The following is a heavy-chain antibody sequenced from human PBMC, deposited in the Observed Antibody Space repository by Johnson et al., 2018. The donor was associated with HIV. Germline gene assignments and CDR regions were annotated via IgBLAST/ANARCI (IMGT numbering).Heavy chain of an antibody. CDR3: ARVWVVEGARGAFDI. V-gene: IGHV3-11*04. D-gene: IGHD2-15*01. Sequence: QVQLVESGGGLVQPGGSLRLSCAASGFTFRNYYMSRIRQAPGKGLEWVSYISCSGCSIYADSVKGRFTISRDNAKNSLYLQMNGLRGEDTAVYYCARVWVVEGARGAFDIWGQGTRVTVSS. CDR1: GFTFRNYY. J-gene: IGHJ3*02. CDR2: ISCSGCS.